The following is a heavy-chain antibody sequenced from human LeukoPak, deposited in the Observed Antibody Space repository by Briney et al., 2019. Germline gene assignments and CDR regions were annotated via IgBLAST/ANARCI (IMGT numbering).Heavy chain of an antibody. Sequence: GGSLRLSCAASGFTVSSNYMSWVRQAPGKGLEWVSVIYSDGRTYYADAVKGRFTISRDNSKNTLYLHMNSLRAEDTAVYYCARDFDRGSGSTAILGWYFDLWGRGTLVTVSS. V-gene: IGHV3-53*01. D-gene: IGHD5-18*01. CDR1: GFTVSSNY. CDR2: IYSDGRT. CDR3: ARDFDRGSGSTAILGWYFDL. J-gene: IGHJ2*01.